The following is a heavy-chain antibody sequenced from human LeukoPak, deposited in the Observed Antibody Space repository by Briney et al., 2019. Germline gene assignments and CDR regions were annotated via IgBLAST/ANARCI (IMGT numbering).Heavy chain of an antibody. Sequence: GGSLRLSCAASGFSFNNYAINWVRQAPGKGLEWVSAISGSGSNTYYADSVKGRFTISRDNSKNTLYLQMNSLRVEDTAVFYCAKDGGGWYTSGWYYFDNWGQGTLVTVSS. D-gene: IGHD6-19*01. V-gene: IGHV3-23*01. CDR2: ISGSGSNT. J-gene: IGHJ4*02. CDR3: AKDGGGWYTSGWYYFDN. CDR1: GFSFNNYA.